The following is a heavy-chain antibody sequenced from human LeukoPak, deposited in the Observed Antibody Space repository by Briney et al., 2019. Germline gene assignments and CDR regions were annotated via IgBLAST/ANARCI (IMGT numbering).Heavy chain of an antibody. Sequence: ASVKVSCKASGGTFSSYAISWVRQAPGQGLEWMGRIIPILGIANYAQKFQGRVTITVDKSTSTAYMELSSLRSEDTAVYYCARWGPGPLPRLVSGNWFDPWGQGTLVTVSS. CDR2: IIPILGIA. D-gene: IGHD6-19*01. CDR1: GGTFSSYA. V-gene: IGHV1-69*04. CDR3: ARWGPGPLPRLVSGNWFDP. J-gene: IGHJ5*02.